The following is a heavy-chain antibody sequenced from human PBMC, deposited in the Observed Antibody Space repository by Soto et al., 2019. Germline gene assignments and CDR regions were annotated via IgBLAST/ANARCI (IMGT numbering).Heavy chain of an antibody. CDR2: ISGSGGST. CDR3: AKGIVVVPAAKDWFDP. D-gene: IGHD2-2*01. V-gene: IGHV3-23*01. CDR1: GFSFSTYA. Sequence: GGSLRLSCAASGFSFSTYAMSWVRQAPGKGLEWVSAISGSGGSTYYADSVKGRFTISRDNSKNTLYLQMNSLRAEDTAVYYCAKGIVVVPAAKDWFDPWGQGTMVTVS. J-gene: IGHJ5*02.